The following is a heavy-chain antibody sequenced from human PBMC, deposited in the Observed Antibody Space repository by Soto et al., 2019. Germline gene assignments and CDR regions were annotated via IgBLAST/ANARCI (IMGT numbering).Heavy chain of an antibody. Sequence: QVPLQESGPGLVKPSGTLSLTCAVSGGSISSSNWWSWVRQPPGKGLEWIGEIYHSGSTNYNPSLKSRVTISIDRSKNQFSLNLNSVTAADTAVYYCARGGDGYSSFFDYWGQGTLVTVSS. V-gene: IGHV4-4*02. CDR2: IYHSGST. J-gene: IGHJ4*02. D-gene: IGHD4-4*01. CDR1: GGSISSSNW. CDR3: ARGGDGYSSFFDY.